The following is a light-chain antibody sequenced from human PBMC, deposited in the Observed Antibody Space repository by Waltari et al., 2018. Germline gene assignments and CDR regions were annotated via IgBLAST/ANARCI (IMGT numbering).Light chain of an antibody. CDR2: VNSDGSH. CDR3: QTRGHGTWV. J-gene: IGLJ3*02. Sequence: QLVLTQSPSASASLGASVKLTCTLSSGHSTNIIAWHQQQPEKGPRYLMKVNSDGSHSKGDQIPDRFSGSSSGAEHYLTISSLQSEDEADYYCQTRGHGTWVFGGGTKLTVL. V-gene: IGLV4-69*01. CDR1: SGHSTNI.